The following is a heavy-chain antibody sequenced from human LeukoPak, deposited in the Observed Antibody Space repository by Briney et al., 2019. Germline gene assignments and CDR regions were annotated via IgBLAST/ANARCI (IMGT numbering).Heavy chain of an antibody. Sequence: SETLSLTCTVSGYSINNGYYWGWIRQPPGKGLEWIGSIYHSGSTYYNPSLKSRVTISVDTSKNQFSLRLSSVTAADTAVYYCARKRITGTSYDAFDIWGQGTMVTVSS. CDR1: GYSINNGYY. CDR3: ARKRITGTSYDAFDI. J-gene: IGHJ3*02. CDR2: IYHSGST. V-gene: IGHV4-38-2*02. D-gene: IGHD1-20*01.